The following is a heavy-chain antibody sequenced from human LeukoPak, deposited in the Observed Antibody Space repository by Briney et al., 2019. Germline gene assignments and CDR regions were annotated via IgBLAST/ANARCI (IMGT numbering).Heavy chain of an antibody. D-gene: IGHD6-19*01. CDR1: GFTFSSYS. J-gene: IGHJ4*02. Sequence: GETLRLSCAASGFTFSSYSMNWVRQAPGKGLEWVSSISSSSRYIYYADSVKGRFTISRDNAKNSLYLQMNSLRAEDTAVYYCARDRPYSSGCHDYWGQGTLVTAAS. CDR3: ARDRPYSSGCHDY. CDR2: ISSSSRYI. V-gene: IGHV3-21*01.